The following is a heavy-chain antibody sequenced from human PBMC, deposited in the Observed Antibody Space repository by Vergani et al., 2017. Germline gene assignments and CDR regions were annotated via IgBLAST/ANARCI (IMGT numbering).Heavy chain of an antibody. J-gene: IGHJ3*02. V-gene: IGHV5-51*01. Sequence: EVQLVQSGAEVKKPGASLKISCKGSGYSFTSYWIGWVRQMPGKGLEWMGIIYPGDSDTRYSPSFQGQVTISADKSISTAYLQWSSLKASDTAMYYCARRAMATAEKDAFDIWGQGTMVTVSS. CDR2: IYPGDSDT. CDR3: ARRAMATAEKDAFDI. CDR1: GYSFTSYW. D-gene: IGHD5-24*01.